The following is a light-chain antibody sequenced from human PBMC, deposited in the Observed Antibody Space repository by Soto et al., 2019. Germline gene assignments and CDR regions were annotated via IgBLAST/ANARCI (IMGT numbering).Light chain of an antibody. Sequence: DIQMTQSPSSLSASVGDRVTITCRASQGISNYLAWYQQKPGKVPKLLLYAASTLQSGVPSRFSGSGSGTHFTLTISSLQPADVATYYCQKYNSAPLPFGPATNVDIK. V-gene: IGKV1-27*01. CDR2: AAS. J-gene: IGKJ3*01. CDR1: QGISNY. CDR3: QKYNSAPLP.